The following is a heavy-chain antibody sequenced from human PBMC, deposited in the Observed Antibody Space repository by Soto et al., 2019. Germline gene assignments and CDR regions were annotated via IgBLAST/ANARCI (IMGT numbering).Heavy chain of an antibody. CDR3: ARAGQSGTYLVE. J-gene: IGHJ4*02. CDR2: IRSSDSAT. V-gene: IGHV3-48*01. CDR1: GFTIRSYN. Sequence: EVQLVESGGGLVQPGGSLRLSCVVSGFTIRSYNMNWVRQAPGRGLEWISYIRSSDSATYYADSVRGRFTISRDDAKNSLYLQMDSLRADDTAMYFCARAGQSGTYLVEWGQGTLVTVSS. D-gene: IGHD1-26*01.